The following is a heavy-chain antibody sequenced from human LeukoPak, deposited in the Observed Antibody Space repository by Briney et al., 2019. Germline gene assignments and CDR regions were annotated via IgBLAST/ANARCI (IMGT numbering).Heavy chain of an antibody. CDR2: IDPNSGGT. CDR3: ANLAYCSSTTCYYYYGMDV. V-gene: IGHV1-2*02. J-gene: IGHJ6*02. Sequence: GASVKVSCKASGYTFTGYYMHWVRQAPGQGLEWMGWIDPNSGGTNYAQKFQGRVTMTRDTSISTAYMELSRLRSGDTAVYYCANLAYCSSTTCYYYYGMDVWGQGTTVTVSS. D-gene: IGHD2-2*01. CDR1: GYTFTGYY.